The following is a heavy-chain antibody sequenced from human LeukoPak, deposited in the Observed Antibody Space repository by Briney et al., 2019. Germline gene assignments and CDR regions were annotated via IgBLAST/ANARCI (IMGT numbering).Heavy chain of an antibody. CDR2: IYPGDSDT. J-gene: IGHJ4*02. CDR1: GYSFTSYW. D-gene: IGHD7-27*01. V-gene: IGHV5-51*01. CDR3: ARGTVYKWGEKYYFDY. Sequence: GESLKISCKGSGYSFTSYWIGWVRQMPGKGLEWMGIIYPGDSDTRYSPSFQGQVTISADKSISTAYLQWSSLKASDTAMYYCARGTVYKWGEKYYFDYWGQGTLVTVSS.